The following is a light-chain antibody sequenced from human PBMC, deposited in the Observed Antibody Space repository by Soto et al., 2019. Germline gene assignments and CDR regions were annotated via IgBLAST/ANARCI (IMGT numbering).Light chain of an antibody. CDR3: QQYASSPLT. Sequence: DIVMTQSPLSLPVTPGEPASISCRSSQSLLHSNGYNYLDWYQQKPGQAPRLLIYGASSRASGIPDRFSGSGSGTDFTLTISRLEPEDFAVYFCQQYASSPLTFGQGTRLEIK. CDR1: QSLLHSNGYNY. CDR2: GAS. J-gene: IGKJ5*01. V-gene: IGKV2-28*01.